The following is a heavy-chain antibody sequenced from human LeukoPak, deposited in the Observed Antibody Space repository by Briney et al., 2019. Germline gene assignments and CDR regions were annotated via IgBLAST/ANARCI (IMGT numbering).Heavy chain of an antibody. CDR2: IYHSGST. V-gene: IGHV4-30-2*01. Sequence: SQTLSLTCAVSGGSISSGGYSWSWIRQPPGKGLEWIGYIYHSGSTYYNPSLKSRVTISVDRSKNQFSLKLSSVTAADTAVYYCARGDYYDSSGYPLQIKYWGQGTLVTVSS. D-gene: IGHD3-22*01. CDR3: ARGDYYDSSGYPLQIKY. CDR1: GGSISSGGYS. J-gene: IGHJ4*02.